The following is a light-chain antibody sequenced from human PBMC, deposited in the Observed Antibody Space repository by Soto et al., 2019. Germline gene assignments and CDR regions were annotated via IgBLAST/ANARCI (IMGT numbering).Light chain of an antibody. V-gene: IGKV1-39*01. CDR3: QQNYNAPPT. CDR2: AAS. Sequence: DIQMTQSPSSLSASVGDRVTISCRASQSVNSYLSWYQHRPGEAPKLLIYAASNLQSGVPSRFSGSGSGTDFTLTISSLQPEDFATYSCQQNYNAPPTFGPGTKVEIK. CDR1: QSVNSY. J-gene: IGKJ1*01.